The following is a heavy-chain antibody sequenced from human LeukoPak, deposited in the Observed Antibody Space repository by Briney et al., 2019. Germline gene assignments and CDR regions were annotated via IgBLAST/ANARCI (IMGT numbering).Heavy chain of an antibody. CDR2: INRSGST. CDR1: GGSFSGYY. V-gene: IGHV4-34*01. Sequence: SETLSLTCAVYGGSFSGYYWSWIRQPPGKGLEWIGEINRSGSTNYNPSLKSRVTISVDTSKNQFSLKLSSVAAADTAVYYCARPALGYCSGGSCYYDAFDIWGQGTMVTVSS. J-gene: IGHJ3*02. D-gene: IGHD2-15*01. CDR3: ARPALGYCSGGSCYYDAFDI.